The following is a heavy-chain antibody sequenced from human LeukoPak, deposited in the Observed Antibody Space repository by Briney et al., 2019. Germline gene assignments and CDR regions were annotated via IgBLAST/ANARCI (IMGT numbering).Heavy chain of an antibody. CDR3: AKGDYYDSSGYY. CDR1: GFTFSNYE. J-gene: IGHJ4*02. D-gene: IGHD3-22*01. Sequence: PGGSLRLSCAASGFTFSNYEMTWVRQAPGKVLEWVSAFRCSGGSTYYADAVKGRFTISRDNSKNTLYLQMTSLRAEDTAVYYCAKGDYYDSSGYYWGQGTLVTVSS. CDR2: FRCSGGST. V-gene: IGHV3-23*01.